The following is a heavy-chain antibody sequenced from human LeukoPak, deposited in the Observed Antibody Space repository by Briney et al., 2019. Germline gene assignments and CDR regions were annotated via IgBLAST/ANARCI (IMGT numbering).Heavy chain of an antibody. CDR2: INPSGGST. J-gene: IGHJ1*01. CDR1: GYTFTSYD. CDR3: ARGGSSWYRGSFQH. Sequence: GASVKVSCKASGYTFTSYDMHWVRQAPGQGLEWMGIINPSGGSTSYAQIFQGRVTMTRDTSTSTVYMGLSSLRSEATAVYYCARGGSSWYRGSFQHWGQGTLVTVSS. D-gene: IGHD6-13*01. V-gene: IGHV1-46*01.